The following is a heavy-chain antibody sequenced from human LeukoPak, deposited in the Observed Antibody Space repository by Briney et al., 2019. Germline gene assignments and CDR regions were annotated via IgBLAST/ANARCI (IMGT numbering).Heavy chain of an antibody. D-gene: IGHD3-16*02. Sequence: GGSLRLSCAASGFTFSSYSMNWVRQAPGKGLELVPSISSSSSYIYYADSVKGRFTISRDNAKNSLYLQMNSLRAEDTAVYYCARDDLELRLGELSLYAGYYFDYWGQGTLVTVSS. CDR3: ARDDLELRLGELSLYAGYYFDY. CDR2: ISSSSSYI. CDR1: GFTFSSYS. J-gene: IGHJ4*02. V-gene: IGHV3-21*01.